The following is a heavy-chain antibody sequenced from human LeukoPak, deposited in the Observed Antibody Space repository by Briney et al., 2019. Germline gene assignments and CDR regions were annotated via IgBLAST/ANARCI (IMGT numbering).Heavy chain of an antibody. CDR3: AKGGYSGYDLEPNFDY. Sequence: GGSLRLSCAASGFTFSSYAMSWVRQAPGKGLEWVSAISGSGGSTYHADSVKGRFTISRDNSKNTLYLQMNSLRAEDTAVYYCAKGGYSGYDLEPNFDYWGQGTLVTVSS. CDR2: ISGSGGST. V-gene: IGHV3-23*01. D-gene: IGHD5-12*01. CDR1: GFTFSSYA. J-gene: IGHJ4*02.